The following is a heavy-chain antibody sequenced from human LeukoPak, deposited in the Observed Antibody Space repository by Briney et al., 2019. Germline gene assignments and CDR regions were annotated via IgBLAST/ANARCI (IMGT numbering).Heavy chain of an antibody. Sequence: PSETLSLTCTVSGGSVSSSSYYWGWIRQPPGKGLEWIGSIYYSGSTYYNPSLKSRVTISVDTSKNQFSLKLSPVTAADTAVYYCARRGTGYDILTGYYHFDYWGQGTLVTVSS. CDR1: GGSVSSSSYY. J-gene: IGHJ4*02. CDR2: IYYSGST. V-gene: IGHV4-39*01. D-gene: IGHD3-9*01. CDR3: ARRGTGYDILTGYYHFDY.